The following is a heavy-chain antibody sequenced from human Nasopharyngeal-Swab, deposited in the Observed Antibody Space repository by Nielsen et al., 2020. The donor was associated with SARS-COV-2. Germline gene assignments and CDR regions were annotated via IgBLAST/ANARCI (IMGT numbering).Heavy chain of an antibody. CDR1: GFTFSSYW. CDR2: IKQDGSEK. CDR3: ARHLTTRPFDY. J-gene: IGHJ4*02. Sequence: GESLKISCAASGFTFSSYWMSWVRQAPGKGLEWVANIKQDGSEKYYVDSVKGRFTISRDNAKNSLYLQMNSLRAEDTAVYYCARHLTTRPFDYWGQGTLVTVSS. V-gene: IGHV3-7*03. D-gene: IGHD4/OR15-4a*01.